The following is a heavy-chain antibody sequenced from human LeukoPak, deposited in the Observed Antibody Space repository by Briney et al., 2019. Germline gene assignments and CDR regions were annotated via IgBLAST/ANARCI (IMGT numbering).Heavy chain of an antibody. CDR2: ISSTGSYT. CDR3: ARPSSGYSIDY. V-gene: IGHV3-11*03. CDR1: GFSFSDYY. J-gene: IGHJ4*02. Sequence: GGSLRLSCAASGFSFSDYYMSWIRQAPGKGLEWVSYISSTGSYTNYADSVKGRFTISRDNAQNSLYLQMNSLRAEDTAVYYCARPSSGYSIDYWGQGTLVTVSS. D-gene: IGHD3-22*01.